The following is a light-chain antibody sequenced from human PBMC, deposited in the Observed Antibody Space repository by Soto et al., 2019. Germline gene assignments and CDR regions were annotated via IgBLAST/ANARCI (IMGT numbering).Light chain of an antibody. CDR3: QQANSFPWT. J-gene: IGKJ2*02. CDR1: QDITTW. Sequence: DIQMTPSPSPVSASVGHRVTITCRASQDITTWLTWYQQKPGKAPKFLIYAASSLQSGVPSRFNGSGSGTDFTLTISSLQPEDFATYYCQQANSFPWTFGQGTKLDIK. CDR2: AAS. V-gene: IGKV1-12*01.